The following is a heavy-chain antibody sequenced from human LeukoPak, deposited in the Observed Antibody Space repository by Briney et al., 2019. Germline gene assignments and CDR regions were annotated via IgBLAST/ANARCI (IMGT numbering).Heavy chain of an antibody. CDR1: GYTFTSYG. V-gene: IGHV1-18*01. J-gene: IGHJ5*02. Sequence: ASVKVSCKASGYTFTSYGISWVQQAPGQALEGMGWISAYNRNTNCAQKLQGRVTMTVDTSTSTAYMELRSVRSDDTPVYYYARDRRSVAAAGIIFDPWGQGTLVTVSS. CDR3: ARDRRSVAAAGIIFDP. D-gene: IGHD6-13*01. CDR2: ISAYNRNT.